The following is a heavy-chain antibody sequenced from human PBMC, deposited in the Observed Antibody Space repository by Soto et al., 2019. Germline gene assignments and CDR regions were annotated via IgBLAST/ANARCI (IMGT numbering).Heavy chain of an antibody. CDR3: ARAQPSYGIDV. D-gene: IGHD6-13*01. CDR2: IHSDGSTT. CDR1: GFTFSSYW. J-gene: IGHJ6*02. Sequence: GGSLRLSCAASGFTFSSYWMHWVRQAPGKGLVWVSHIHSDGSTTSYADSVKGRFTISRDNAKNTLYLQMNSLRAEDTAVYYCARAQPSYGIDVWGQGTTVTVSS. V-gene: IGHV3-74*01.